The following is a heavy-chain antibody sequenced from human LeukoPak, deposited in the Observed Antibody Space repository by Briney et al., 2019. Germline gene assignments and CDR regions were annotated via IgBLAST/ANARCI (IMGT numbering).Heavy chain of an antibody. Sequence: GGSLRLSCAASGFTFDDYGMSWVRQAPGKGLVWVSRINSDGSSTSCADSVKGRFTISRDNAKNTLYLQMNSLRAEDTAVYYCARNFDSSDFDYWGQGTLVTVSS. CDR2: INSDGSST. CDR1: GFTFDDYG. J-gene: IGHJ4*02. CDR3: ARNFDSSDFDY. D-gene: IGHD3-22*01. V-gene: IGHV3-74*01.